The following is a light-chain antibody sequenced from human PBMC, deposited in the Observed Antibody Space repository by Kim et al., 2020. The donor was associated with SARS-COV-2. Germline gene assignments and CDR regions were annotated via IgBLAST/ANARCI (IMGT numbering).Light chain of an antibody. Sequence: PASTSCRSSQSLLYSNGYTYLDWYLQKPGQSPQLLIYLASNRASGVPDRLSGSGSGTDFTLKISRVEAADVGVYYCMPAVQTPVTFGQGTRLEIK. J-gene: IGKJ5*01. CDR2: LAS. CDR3: MPAVQTPVT. CDR1: QSLLYSNGYTY. V-gene: IGKV2-28*01.